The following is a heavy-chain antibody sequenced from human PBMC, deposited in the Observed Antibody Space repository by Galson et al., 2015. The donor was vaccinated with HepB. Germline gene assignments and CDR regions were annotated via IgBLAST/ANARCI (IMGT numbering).Heavy chain of an antibody. CDR3: ARGKYYYGSGSYLSYDY. V-gene: IGHV3-7*01. D-gene: IGHD3-10*01. CDR2: IKQDGSEK. Sequence: SLRLSCAASGFSFSSYWMSWVRQAPGKGLEWVANIKQDGSEKSYVDSVKGRFTISRDNAKNTLYLQMNSLRAEDTAVYYCARGKYYYGSGSYLSYDYWGQGTLVTVSS. J-gene: IGHJ4*02. CDR1: GFSFSSYW.